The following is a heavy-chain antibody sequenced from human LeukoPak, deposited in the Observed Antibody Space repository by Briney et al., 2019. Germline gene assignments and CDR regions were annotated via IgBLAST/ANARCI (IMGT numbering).Heavy chain of an antibody. CDR2: INHSGST. J-gene: IGHJ4*02. CDR1: GGSFSGYF. Sequence: SETLSLTCAVYGGSFSGYFWSWIRQPPGKGLEWIGEINHSGSTNYNPSLKSRVTISVDTSKNQFSLKLSSVTAADTAVYYCATGLRYFDWSYFDYWGQGTLVTVSS. CDR3: ATGLRYFDWSYFDY. D-gene: IGHD3-9*01. V-gene: IGHV4-34*01.